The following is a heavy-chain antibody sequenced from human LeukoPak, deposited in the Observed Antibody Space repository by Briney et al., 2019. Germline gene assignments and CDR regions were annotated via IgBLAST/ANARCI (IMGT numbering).Heavy chain of an antibody. CDR3: AKYVWGSYPTFEDY. D-gene: IGHD3-16*02. CDR1: GGSISSYY. V-gene: IGHV4-59*01. Sequence: SETLSLTCTVSGGSISSYYWSWLRQPPGKGLEWIGYISYSGSTNYNPSLKSRVTISVDTSKNQFSLKLSSVTAADTAVYYCAKYVWGSYPTFEDYWGQGTLVTVSS. CDR2: ISYSGST. J-gene: IGHJ4*02.